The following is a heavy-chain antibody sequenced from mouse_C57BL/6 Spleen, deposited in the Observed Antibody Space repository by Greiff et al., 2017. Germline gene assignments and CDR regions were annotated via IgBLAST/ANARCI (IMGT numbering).Heavy chain of an antibody. Sequence: QVQLKESGPELVKPGASVKISCKASGYAFSSYWLNWVKQRPGKGLEWIGRIYPGDGATTYNGKFKGKATRTADKSSSTAYMQLSSLTSEDSAVDFCARGIDYAKYWGQGTTLTGSA. CDR1: GYAFSSYW. J-gene: IGHJ2*01. CDR2: IYPGDGAT. V-gene: IGHV1-82*01. CDR3: ARGIDYAKY. D-gene: IGHD2-4*01.